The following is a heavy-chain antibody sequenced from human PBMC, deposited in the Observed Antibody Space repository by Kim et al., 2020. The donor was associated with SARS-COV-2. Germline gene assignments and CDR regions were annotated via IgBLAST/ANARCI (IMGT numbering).Heavy chain of an antibody. CDR2: IYYSGST. D-gene: IGHD3-10*01. V-gene: IGHV4-59*01. J-gene: IGHJ6*02. CDR1: GGSISSYY. Sequence: SETLSLTCTVSGGSISSYYWSWIRQPPGKGLEWIGYIYYSGSTNYNPSLKSRVTISVDTSKNQFSLKLSSVTAADTAVYYCARSGFGELWGVWGQGTTVTVSS. CDR3: ARSGFGELWGV.